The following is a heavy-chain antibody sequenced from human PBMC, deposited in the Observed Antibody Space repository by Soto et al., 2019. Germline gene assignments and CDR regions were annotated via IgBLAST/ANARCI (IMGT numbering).Heavy chain of an antibody. CDR2: VYYSGST. CDR3: ARVPHRGYSYVDY. D-gene: IGHD5-18*01. V-gene: IGHV4-59*12. J-gene: IGHJ4*02. CDR1: GGSLNSYY. Sequence: SETLSLTCTVSGGSLNSYYWTWIRQSPGKGLEWIGYVYYSGSTYYNPSLESRVTISVDTSTNQFSLKLSSVTAADTAVYYCARVPHRGYSYVDYWGQGTLVTVSS.